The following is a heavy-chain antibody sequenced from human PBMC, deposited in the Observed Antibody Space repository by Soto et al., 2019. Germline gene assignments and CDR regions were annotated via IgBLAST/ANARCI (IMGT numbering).Heavy chain of an antibody. CDR2: ISYTGSA. V-gene: IGHV4-59*01. D-gene: IGHD4-17*01. Sequence: SDTIPLTCPVSGASLDDSYWTLIRAPPGKGLEWIGYISYTGSANYNASLKSRLTISVDTSKNQFALKLSSVTAADTALYYCARVNYGDYYYGMDVWGQGTTVTVS. CDR1: GASLDDSY. CDR3: ARVNYGDYYYGMDV. J-gene: IGHJ6*02.